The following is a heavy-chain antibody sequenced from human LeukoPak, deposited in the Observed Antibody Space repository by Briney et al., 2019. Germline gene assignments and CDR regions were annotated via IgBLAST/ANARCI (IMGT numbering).Heavy chain of an antibody. D-gene: IGHD5-24*01. CDR1: GFTFSSYA. CDR3: VREGDGYNYRGYAFDI. J-gene: IGHJ3*02. V-gene: IGHV3-30-3*01. CDR2: TSHDGSNK. Sequence: PGGSLRLSCSASGFTFSSYAMHWVRQAPGKGLEWVAITSHDGSNKYYADSVKGRFTISRDTSKNTLYLQVKSLRVEDTAVYYCVREGDGYNYRGYAFDIWGQGTMVTVSS.